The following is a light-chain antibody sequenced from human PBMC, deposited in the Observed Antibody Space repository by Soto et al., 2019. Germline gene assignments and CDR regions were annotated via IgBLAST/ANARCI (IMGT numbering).Light chain of an antibody. J-gene: IGLJ3*02. Sequence: QAVVTQPPSVSGAPGQRVTISCTGSSSNIGAGYNVHWYQQLPGTAPKLLIYGNSNRPSGVPDRFSGSKSGTSAFLAITGLQAEDEADYYCQSYDSSLSGWVFGGGTQLTVL. CDR3: QSYDSSLSGWV. CDR1: SSNIGAGYN. V-gene: IGLV1-40*01. CDR2: GNS.